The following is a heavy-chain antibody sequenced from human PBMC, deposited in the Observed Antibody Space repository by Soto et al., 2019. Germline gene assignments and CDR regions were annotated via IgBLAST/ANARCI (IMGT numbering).Heavy chain of an antibody. V-gene: IGHV3-23*01. J-gene: IGHJ4*02. D-gene: IGHD4-17*01. Sequence: GGALRLSCAASVLTFNIYAMSWVRQAPGKGLESVSAISGSDGSTYYADSVNGRFTISRDNSKNTLYLQMSSLRAEDTAVYYCASPPRATVTDNIFDYWGQGTMVTVSS. CDR2: ISGSDGST. CDR1: VLTFNIYA. CDR3: ASPPRATVTDNIFDY.